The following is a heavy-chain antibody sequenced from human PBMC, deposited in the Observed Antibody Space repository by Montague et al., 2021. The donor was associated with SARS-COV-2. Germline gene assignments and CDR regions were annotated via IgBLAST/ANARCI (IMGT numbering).Heavy chain of an antibody. D-gene: IGHD6-13*01. CDR3: ARDRRSWFPPYYYGMDV. J-gene: IGHJ6*02. CDR2: IYHSRST. Sequence: SETLSLTCAVSGDSISSSNWWCWVRQPPGKGLEWSGGIYHSRSTNYNPSLKSRVTITVDKSKNQFSLKLSSVTAAASAVYYCARDRRSWFPPYYYGMDVWGQGTTVTVSS. V-gene: IGHV4-4*02. CDR1: GDSISSSNW.